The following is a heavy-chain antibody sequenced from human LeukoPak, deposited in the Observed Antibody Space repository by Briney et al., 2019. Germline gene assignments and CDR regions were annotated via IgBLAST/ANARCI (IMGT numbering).Heavy chain of an antibody. CDR1: GYTFTSYD. CDR3: AREGKDTAMVPFDY. V-gene: IGHV1-8*01. J-gene: IGHJ4*02. D-gene: IGHD5-18*01. Sequence: ASVKVSCKASGYTFTSYDINWVRQATGQGLEWMGWMNPNSGNTGYAQKFQGRVTMTRNTSISTAYMELSSLRSEDTAVYYCAREGKDTAMVPFDYWGQGTLVTVSS. CDR2: MNPNSGNT.